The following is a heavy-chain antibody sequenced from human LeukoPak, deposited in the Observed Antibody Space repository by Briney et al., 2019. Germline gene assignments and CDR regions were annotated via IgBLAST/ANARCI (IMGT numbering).Heavy chain of an antibody. J-gene: IGHJ4*02. Sequence: GGSLRLSCAASGIAFSSYAMNWVRQAPGKGLEWVAVISYDGSNKYYADSVKGRFTISRDNSKNTLYLQMNSLRAEDTAVYYCASYHYWGQGTLVTVSS. V-gene: IGHV3-30-3*01. CDR1: GIAFSSYA. CDR3: ASYHY. CDR2: ISYDGSNK.